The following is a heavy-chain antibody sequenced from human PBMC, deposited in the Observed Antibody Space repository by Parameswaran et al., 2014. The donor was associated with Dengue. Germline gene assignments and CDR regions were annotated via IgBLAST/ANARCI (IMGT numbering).Heavy chain of an antibody. CDR3: AKGQSYYQYGLDV. V-gene: IGHV3-30*18. CDR2: ISYDGSNE. Sequence: VRQMPGKGLEWVTVISYDGSNEHYAGSVKGRFTISRDNSKNTLDLQMNSLRLEDTAVYYCAKGQSYYQYGLDVWGQGTTVTVSS. J-gene: IGHJ6*02.